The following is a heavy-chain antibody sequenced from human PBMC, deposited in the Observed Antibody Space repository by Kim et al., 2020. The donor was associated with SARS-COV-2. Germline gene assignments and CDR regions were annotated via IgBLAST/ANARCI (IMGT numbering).Heavy chain of an antibody. J-gene: IGHJ4*02. Sequence: SETLSLTCTVSGGSINSGGYYWSWIRQHPGKGLEWIGHISYSGSTYSSPSLKSRVSISVDTSKNQLSLNLSSVTAADTAVYYCAREGSEDIFDYWGQGTLVTVSS. D-gene: IGHD2-15*01. V-gene: IGHV4-31*03. CDR2: ISYSGST. CDR3: AREGSEDIFDY. CDR1: GGSINSGGYY.